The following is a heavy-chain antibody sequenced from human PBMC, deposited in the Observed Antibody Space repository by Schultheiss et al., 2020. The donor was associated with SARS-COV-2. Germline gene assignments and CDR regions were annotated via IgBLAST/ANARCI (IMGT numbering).Heavy chain of an antibody. CDR2: ISSSGSTI. Sequence: GESLKISCAASGFTFSNAWMSWIRQAPGKGLEWVSYISSSGSTIYYADSVKGRFTISRDNAKNSLYLQMNSLRAEDTAVYYCAREHSTAVYGMDVWGQGTTVTVSS. D-gene: IGHD4-23*01. CDR1: GFTFSNAW. J-gene: IGHJ6*02. CDR3: AREHSTAVYGMDV. V-gene: IGHV3-11*04.